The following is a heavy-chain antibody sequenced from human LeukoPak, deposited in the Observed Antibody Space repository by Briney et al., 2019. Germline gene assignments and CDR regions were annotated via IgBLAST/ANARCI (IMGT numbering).Heavy chain of an antibody. CDR2: IYHSGST. D-gene: IGHD6-19*01. V-gene: IGHV4-4*02. J-gene: IGHJ3*02. Sequence: PSETLALTCAVSGGSISSSNWWSWVRQPPGKGLEWIGEIYHSGSTNYNPSLKSRVTISVDKSKNQFSLKLSSVTAADTAVYYCARPNSSGWYGSPRGAFDIWGQGTMVTVSS. CDR1: GGSISSSNW. CDR3: ARPNSSGWYGSPRGAFDI.